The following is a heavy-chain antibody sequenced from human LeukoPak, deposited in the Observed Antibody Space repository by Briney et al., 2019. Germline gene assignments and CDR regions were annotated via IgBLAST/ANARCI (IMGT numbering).Heavy chain of an antibody. V-gene: IGHV1-18*04. Sequence: ASVKVSCKASGYTFTGYYMHWVRQAPGQGLEWMGWISAYNGNTNYAQKLQGRVTMTTDTSTSTAYMELRSLRSDDTAVYYCARVAHSWYYYDSSGYYYFDYWGQGTLVTVSS. CDR2: ISAYNGNT. CDR1: GYTFTGYY. CDR3: ARVAHSWYYYDSSGYYYFDY. D-gene: IGHD3-22*01. J-gene: IGHJ4*02.